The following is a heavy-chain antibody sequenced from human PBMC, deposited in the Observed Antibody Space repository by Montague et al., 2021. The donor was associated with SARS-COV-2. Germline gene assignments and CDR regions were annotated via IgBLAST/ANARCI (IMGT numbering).Heavy chain of an antibody. CDR2: INHSGTA. J-gene: IGHJ4*02. CDR3: ARWDPQTLTLIGLRGKSASDY. D-gene: IGHD4-23*01. CDR1: GGSFSGYY. Sequence: SETLSLTCAVYGGSFSGYYWTWIRQSPGKGLEWIAEINHSGTANYNFNPSLRSRVTISVDTSKSQFSLKLSSVTAADTGVYYCARWDPQTLTLIGLRGKSASDYEGQGTLVTVSS. V-gene: IGHV4-34*01.